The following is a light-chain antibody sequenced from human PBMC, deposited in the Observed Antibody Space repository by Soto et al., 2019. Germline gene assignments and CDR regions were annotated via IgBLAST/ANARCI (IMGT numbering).Light chain of an antibody. Sequence: SYELTQPPSVSVAPGQTARITWGGNNLGSKSVHWYQQKPGQAPVLVVYDDSDRPSGIPERFSGSNSGNTATLTISRVEAGDEADYYCQVWDSSSDHFVVFGGGTKLTVL. CDR1: NLGSKS. CDR3: QVWDSSSDHFVV. V-gene: IGLV3-21*02. CDR2: DDS. J-gene: IGLJ2*01.